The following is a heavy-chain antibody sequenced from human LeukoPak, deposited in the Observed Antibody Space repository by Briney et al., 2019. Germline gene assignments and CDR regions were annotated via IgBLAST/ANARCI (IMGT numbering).Heavy chain of an antibody. Sequence: AETLSLTCAVSGGSFSGYYWTWIRQPPGKGLEWIGEINHSGRTNYNPSLKSRVTISVDRSKNQFSLKVSSVTAADTAVYYCARVYGSGRKFDYWGQGTLVTVSS. J-gene: IGHJ4*02. V-gene: IGHV4-34*01. D-gene: IGHD3-10*01. CDR3: ARVYGSGRKFDY. CDR2: INHSGRT. CDR1: GGSFSGYY.